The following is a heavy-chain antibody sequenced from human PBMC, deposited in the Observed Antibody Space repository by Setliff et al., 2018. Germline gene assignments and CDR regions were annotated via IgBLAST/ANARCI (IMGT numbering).Heavy chain of an antibody. D-gene: IGHD3-10*01. CDR2: VYNNGNNGIA. Sequence: PSETLSLTCTVSGGSISSYYWSWIRQTPGKGLEWIGYVYNNGNNGIAKYNPSLRSRVTMSLDTSKNNFSMQLRSVTAADTALYYCARDYYNGRGYYYLPCSFDSWGRGIVVTVSS. V-gene: IGHV4-59*13. CDR1: GGSISSYY. CDR3: ARDYYNGRGYYYLPCSFDS. J-gene: IGHJ4*02.